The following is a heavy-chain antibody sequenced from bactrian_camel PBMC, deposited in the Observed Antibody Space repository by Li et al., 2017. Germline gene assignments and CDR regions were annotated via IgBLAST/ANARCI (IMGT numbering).Heavy chain of an antibody. D-gene: IGHD4*01. J-gene: IGHJ6*01. Sequence: QLVESGGGSVQAGGSLRLSCVASGGTIGRYCMGWFRQGPGMGTEGVAGIETDGSTRYADSVKGRFTISKDSAKNTIYLQMDNLKPEDTATYYCAAELLGVGWTTSISNSEFGSRGQGTQVTVS. V-gene: IGHV3S9*01. CDR3: AAELLGVGWTTSISNSEFGS. CDR2: IETDGST. CDR1: GGTIGRYC.